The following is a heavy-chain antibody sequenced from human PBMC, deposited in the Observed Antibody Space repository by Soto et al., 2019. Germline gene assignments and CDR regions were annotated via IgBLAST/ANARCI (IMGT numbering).Heavy chain of an antibody. J-gene: IGHJ5*02. V-gene: IGHV3-7*01. CDR3: GRDLPSISGRPGGWFEP. CDR2: IKQDGSEK. CDR1: GFPFSRYW. Sequence: GWSLRLSCAAFGFPFSRYWMSWVRQAPGKGLEWVANIKQDGSEKSYVDSVKGRFSISRDNAKNSLYLQMNSLRVEDTAVYFCGRDLPSISGRPGGWFEPWGQGTLVTVSS. D-gene: IGHD6-6*01.